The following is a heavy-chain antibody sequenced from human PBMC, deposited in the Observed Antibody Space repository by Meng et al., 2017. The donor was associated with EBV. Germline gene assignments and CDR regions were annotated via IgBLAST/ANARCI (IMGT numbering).Heavy chain of an antibody. J-gene: IGHJ5*02. V-gene: IGHV4-30-4*01. Sequence: QLKLRESGSCLVKPSKTLSLPCTVSGGSGRRGNTYWIWIRQPPGKGLEWIGYIYYSGRTYYNPSLESRVTMSVDTSKNQFSLNLNSVTAADTAVYYCARVHGDCFSTICYKGWFDPWGQGTLVTVS. D-gene: IGHD2-2*02. CDR1: GGSGRRGNTY. CDR3: ARVHGDCFSTICYKGWFDP. CDR2: IYYSGRT.